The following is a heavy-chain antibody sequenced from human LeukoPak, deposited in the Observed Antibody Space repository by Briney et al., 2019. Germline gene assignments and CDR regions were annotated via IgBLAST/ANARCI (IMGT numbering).Heavy chain of an antibody. CDR2: ISGGGGST. V-gene: IGHV3-23*01. CDR3: AKDHSIAVEGSTFDY. Sequence: GGSLRLSCAASGFTFINYAMSWVRQAPGKGLEWVSAISGGGGSTYYADSVKGRFTISRDNSKNMLYLQMNSLRAEDTAVYYCAKDHSIAVEGSTFDYWGQGTLVPVSS. J-gene: IGHJ4*02. D-gene: IGHD6-19*01. CDR1: GFTFINYA.